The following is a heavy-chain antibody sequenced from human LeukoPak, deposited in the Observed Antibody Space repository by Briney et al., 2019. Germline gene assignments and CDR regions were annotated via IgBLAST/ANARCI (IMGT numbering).Heavy chain of an antibody. J-gene: IGHJ5*02. Sequence: GGSLRLSCAASGFTFSSYWMSWVRQAPGKGLEWVANIKQDGSEKYYVDSVKGRFTISRDNAKNSLYLQMNSLRSDDTAVYYCARDGDCSGGSCYSTGWFDPWGQGTLVTVSS. V-gene: IGHV3-7*03. D-gene: IGHD2-15*01. CDR2: IKQDGSEK. CDR1: GFTFSSYW. CDR3: ARDGDCSGGSCYSTGWFDP.